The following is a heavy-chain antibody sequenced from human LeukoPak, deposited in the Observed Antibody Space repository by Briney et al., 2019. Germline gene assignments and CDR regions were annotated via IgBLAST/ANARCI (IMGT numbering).Heavy chain of an antibody. J-gene: IGHJ4*02. Sequence: ASVKLSCKCTGYSCTSYYLYWVRLPHGQGLEWMGWINPNSGGTNYAQKFQGRVTVTRDTSISTDYMELSRLRSDDTAVYYCGSGLDYWGQGTLVTVSS. D-gene: IGHD2-15*01. V-gene: IGHV1-2*02. CDR3: GSGLDY. CDR1: GYSCTSYY. CDR2: INPNSGGT.